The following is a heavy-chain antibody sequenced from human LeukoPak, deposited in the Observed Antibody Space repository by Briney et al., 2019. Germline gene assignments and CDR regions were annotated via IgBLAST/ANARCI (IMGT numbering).Heavy chain of an antibody. J-gene: IGHJ6*03. V-gene: IGHV3-21*01. Sequence: PGGSLRLSCAASGFTLSSYSMNWVRQAPGKGLEWVSSISSSSSYIYYADSVKGRFTISRDNAKNSLYLQMNSLRAEDTAVYYCATPIAAAGPVWYYMDVWGKGTTVTVSS. CDR3: ATPIAAAGPVWYYMDV. CDR1: GFTLSSYS. D-gene: IGHD6-13*01. CDR2: ISSSSSYI.